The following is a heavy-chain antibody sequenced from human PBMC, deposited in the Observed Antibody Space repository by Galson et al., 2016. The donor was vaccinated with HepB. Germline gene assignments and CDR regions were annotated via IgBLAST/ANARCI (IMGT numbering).Heavy chain of an antibody. D-gene: IGHD3-16*01. J-gene: IGHJ5*02. CDR2: IDPSDSYT. V-gene: IGHV5-10-1*01. CDR1: GYTFTRYW. CDR3: GRGGRDSNNAWTDYNWVDP. Sequence: QSGAEVKKPGESLRISCQGSGYTFTRYWISWVRQMPGKGLEWMGRIDPSDSYTNYSPSFQGHITMSVDKTTGTAYLQWSSLKASDTGMYYCGRGGRDSNNAWTDYNWVDPWGRGTQVTVSS.